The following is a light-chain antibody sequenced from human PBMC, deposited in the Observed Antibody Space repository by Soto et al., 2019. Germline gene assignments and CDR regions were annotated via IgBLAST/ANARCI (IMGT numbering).Light chain of an antibody. CDR1: RSGSSSY. CDR2: GAS. J-gene: IGKJ1*01. Sequence: EIVSTQSPTTPTLSPGERATLSCRGGRSGSSSYLAWYQQKPGQAPRLLIYGASSRATGIPYRFSGSGSGTDFTLTISSLEPEDFATYYCQQRNSNPRTFGQGTKVDIK. V-gene: IGKV3D-20*02. CDR3: QQRNSNPRT.